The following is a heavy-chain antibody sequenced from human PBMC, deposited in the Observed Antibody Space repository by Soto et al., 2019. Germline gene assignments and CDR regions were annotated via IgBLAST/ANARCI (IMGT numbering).Heavy chain of an antibody. CDR2: INHSGST. CDR1: GGSFSGYY. CDR3: ARGGRAARPGGWFEP. D-gene: IGHD6-6*01. V-gene: IGHV4-34*01. J-gene: IGHJ5*02. Sequence: QVQLQQWGAGLMKPSETLSLTCAVYGGSFSGYYWSWIRQPPGKGLEWIGEINHSGSTNYNPSLKSRVTISVDTSKNQFSLKLSSVTAADTAVYYCARGGRAARPGGWFEPWGQGTLVTVSS.